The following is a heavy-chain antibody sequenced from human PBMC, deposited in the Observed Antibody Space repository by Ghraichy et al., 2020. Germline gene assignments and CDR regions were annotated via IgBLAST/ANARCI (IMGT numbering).Heavy chain of an antibody. V-gene: IGHV3-33*01. CDR1: GFTFSSYG. Sequence: LSLTCAASGFTFSSYGMHWVRQAPGKGLEWVAVIWYDGSNKYYADSVKGRFTISRDNSKNTLYLQMNSLRAEDTAVYYCARDRSGLRFLEWLTVAVWGQGTTVTVSS. J-gene: IGHJ6*02. CDR2: IWYDGSNK. D-gene: IGHD3-3*01. CDR3: ARDRSGLRFLEWLTVAV.